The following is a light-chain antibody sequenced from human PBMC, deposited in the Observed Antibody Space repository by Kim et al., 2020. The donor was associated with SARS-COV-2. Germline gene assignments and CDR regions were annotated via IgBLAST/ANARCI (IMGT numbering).Light chain of an antibody. CDR3: QQYNNWPPWT. J-gene: IGKJ1*01. Sequence: SPGERATLSCRASQSVSSNLAWFQQKPGQAPRLLIYGASTRATGVPARFSGTGSGTEFTLTISSLQSGDFAVYYCQQYNNWPPWTFGQGTKVDI. V-gene: IGKV3-15*01. CDR1: QSVSSN. CDR2: GAS.